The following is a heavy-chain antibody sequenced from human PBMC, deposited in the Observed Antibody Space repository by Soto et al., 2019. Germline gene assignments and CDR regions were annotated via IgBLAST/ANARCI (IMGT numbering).Heavy chain of an antibody. CDR1: GYTFTSYY. CDR2: INPSGGST. Sequence: GASVKVSCKASGYTFTSYYMHWVRQAPGQGLEWMGIINPSGGSTSYAQKFQGRVTMTRDTSTSTVYMELSSLRSEDTAVYYCARAKGYIAVARLRGGWFGPWGQGTLVTVSS. D-gene: IGHD6-19*01. CDR3: ARAKGYIAVARLRGGWFGP. J-gene: IGHJ5*02. V-gene: IGHV1-46*03.